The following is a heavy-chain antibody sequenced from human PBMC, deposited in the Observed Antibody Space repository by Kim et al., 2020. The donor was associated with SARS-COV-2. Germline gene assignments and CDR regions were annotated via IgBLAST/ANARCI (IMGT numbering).Heavy chain of an antibody. CDR3: ARPHYYGLGYYYYYYGMDV. CDR1: GYSFTSYW. J-gene: IGHJ6*02. V-gene: IGHV5-10-1*01. D-gene: IGHD3-10*01. CDR2: IDPSDSYT. Sequence: GESLKISCKGSGYSFTSYWISWVRQMPGKGLEWMGRIDPSDSYTNYSPSFQGHVTITADKSISTAYLQWSSLKASDTAMYYCARPHYYGLGYYYYYYGMDVWGQGTTVTVSS.